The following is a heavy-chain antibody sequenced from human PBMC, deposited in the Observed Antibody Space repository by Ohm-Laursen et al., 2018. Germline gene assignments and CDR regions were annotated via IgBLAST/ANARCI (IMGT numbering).Heavy chain of an antibody. J-gene: IGHJ4*02. CDR1: GFTFSTYW. CDR2: INQDGSEK. D-gene: IGHD2-2*01. V-gene: IGHV3-7*03. CDR3: AKSGSTRDFDY. Sequence: SLRLSCAAPGFTFSTYWMNWFRQAPGKGLESVASINQDGSEKYFVDSVRGRFTIYRDNAKNSLYLQMNSLKTEDTAVYYCAKSGSTRDFDYWGQGTLVTVSS.